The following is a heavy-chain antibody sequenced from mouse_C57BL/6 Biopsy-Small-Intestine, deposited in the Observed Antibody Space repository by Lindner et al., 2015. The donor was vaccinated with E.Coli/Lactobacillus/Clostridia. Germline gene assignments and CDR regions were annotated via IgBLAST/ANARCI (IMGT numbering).Heavy chain of an antibody. D-gene: IGHD2-3*01. Sequence: VQLQESGGDLVKPGGSLKLSCAASGFTFSRYGMSWVRQTPDKRLEWVATISSGGSYTFYPDSVKGRFTISRDNAKNTLYLQMSSLKSEDTAMYYCSGEGNDGYTFAYWGQGTLVTVSA. J-gene: IGHJ3*01. V-gene: IGHV5-6*01. CDR3: SGEGNDGYTFAY. CDR2: ISSGGSYT. CDR1: GFTFSRYG.